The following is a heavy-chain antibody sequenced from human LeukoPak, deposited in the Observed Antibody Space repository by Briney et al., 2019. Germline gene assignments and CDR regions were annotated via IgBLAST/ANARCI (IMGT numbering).Heavy chain of an antibody. CDR1: GFTFSSYS. D-gene: IGHD2-2*01. J-gene: IGHJ6*02. CDR3: AKVHCSATSCPLGYYYNGMDV. Sequence: GGSLRLSCAASGFTFSSYSMNWVRQAPGKGLEWVSLISAFGGSTYYADSVKGRFTISGDNSNNTLYLQMNSLRAEDTAIYYCAKVHCSATSCPLGYYYNGMDVWGQGTTVTVSS. CDR2: ISAFGGST. V-gene: IGHV3-23*01.